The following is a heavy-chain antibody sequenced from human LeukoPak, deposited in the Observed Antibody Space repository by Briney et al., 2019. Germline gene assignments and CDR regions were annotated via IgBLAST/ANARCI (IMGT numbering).Heavy chain of an antibody. J-gene: IGHJ4*02. Sequence: PSETLSLTCTVSGYSISSGYYWGWIRQPPGKGLEWIGSIYHSGSTYYNPSLKSRVTISVDTSKNQFSLKLSSVTAADTAVYYCARLLGSQGYWGQGTLVTVSS. CDR2: IYHSGST. D-gene: IGHD7-27*01. CDR3: ARLLGSQGY. V-gene: IGHV4-38-2*02. CDR1: GYSISSGYY.